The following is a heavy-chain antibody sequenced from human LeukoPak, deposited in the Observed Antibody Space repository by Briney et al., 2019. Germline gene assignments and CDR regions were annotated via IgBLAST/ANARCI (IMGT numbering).Heavy chain of an antibody. CDR3: VLQVWFGELLSDYYGMDV. V-gene: IGHV5-51*01. D-gene: IGHD3-10*01. CDR2: IYPGDSDT. Sequence: GESLKISCKGSGYSFTSYWIGWVRQMPGKGLEWMGIIYPGDSDTRYSPSFQGQVTISADKSISTAYLQWSSLKASDTAMYYCVLQVWFGELLSDYYGMDVWGQGTTVTVSS. J-gene: IGHJ6*02. CDR1: GYSFTSYW.